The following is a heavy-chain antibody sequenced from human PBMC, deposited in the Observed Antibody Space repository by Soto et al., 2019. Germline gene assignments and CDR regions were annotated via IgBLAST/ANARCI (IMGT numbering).Heavy chain of an antibody. J-gene: IGHJ4*02. CDR2: IYHTGGN. D-gene: IGHD6-19*01. CDR1: GGSITSGTDY. V-gene: IGHV4-31*03. CDR3: ARDSSAWFYFDN. Sequence: QVQLQESGPGLVKPSQTLSLTCTVSGGSITSGTDYWSWIRQLPGKGLEWIGNIYHTGGNSYNPSLKSRVIISIDTSKNQFSLKVSSVTAADTAVYFCARDSSAWFYFDNWGQGTLVTVSS.